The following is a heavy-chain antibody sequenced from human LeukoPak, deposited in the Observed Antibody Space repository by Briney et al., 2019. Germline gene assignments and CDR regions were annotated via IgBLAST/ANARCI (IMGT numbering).Heavy chain of an antibody. D-gene: IGHD1-26*01. J-gene: IGHJ6*03. Sequence: GASVKVSCKASGYTFTSYDINWVRQATGQGLEWMGWMNPNSGNPGYAQKFQGRVTMTRNTSISTAYMELSSLRSDDTAVYYCARDLRKIPPRVGTYYYYMDVWGKGTTVTISS. CDR3: ARDLRKIPPRVGTYYYYMDV. V-gene: IGHV1-8*01. CDR2: MNPNSGNP. CDR1: GYTFTSYD.